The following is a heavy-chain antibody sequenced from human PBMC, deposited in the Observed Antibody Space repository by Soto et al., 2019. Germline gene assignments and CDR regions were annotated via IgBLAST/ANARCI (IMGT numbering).Heavy chain of an antibody. J-gene: IGHJ6*02. D-gene: IGHD2-2*02. CDR2: IWYDGSNK. CDR1: GFTFSSYW. Sequence: VQLVESGGGLVQPGGSLTLSCAASGFTFSSYWMHWVRQAPGKGLEWVAVIWYDGSNKYYADSVKGRFTISRDNSKNTLYLQMNSLRAEDTAVYYCARDREGCSSTSCYTIYGMDVWGQGTTVTVSS. CDR3: ARDREGCSSTSCYTIYGMDV. V-gene: IGHV3-33*08.